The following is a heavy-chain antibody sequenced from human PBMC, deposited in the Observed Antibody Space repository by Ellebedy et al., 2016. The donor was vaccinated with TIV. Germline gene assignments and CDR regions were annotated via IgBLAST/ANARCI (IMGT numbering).Heavy chain of an antibody. CDR1: GFTFSSYA. V-gene: IGHV3-30-3*01. CDR2: ISYDGSNK. D-gene: IGHD3-10*01. J-gene: IGHJ6*02. CDR3: ARVSQVWFGELLTRKYYYGMDV. Sequence: GESLKISCAASGFTFSSYAMHWVRQAPGKALEWVAVISYDGSNKYYADSVKGRFTISRDNSKNTLYLQMNSLRAEDTAVYYCARVSQVWFGELLTRKYYYGMDVWGQGTTVTVSS.